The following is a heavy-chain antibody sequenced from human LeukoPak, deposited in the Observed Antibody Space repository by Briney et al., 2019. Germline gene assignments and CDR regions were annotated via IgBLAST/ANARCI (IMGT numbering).Heavy chain of an antibody. V-gene: IGHV3-15*01. CDR1: GFTFSNAW. Sequence: GGSLRLSCAGSGFTFSNAWMSWVRQAPGKGLEWVGRIKRKTDGGTTGYAAAVKGGFTISRDDSKNTPYLQMNSLKIDDTAVYYCSTDAGTPLWPLGYWGQGTLVTVSS. J-gene: IGHJ4*02. CDR3: STDAGTPLWPLGY. CDR2: IKRKTDGGTT. D-gene: IGHD1-1*01.